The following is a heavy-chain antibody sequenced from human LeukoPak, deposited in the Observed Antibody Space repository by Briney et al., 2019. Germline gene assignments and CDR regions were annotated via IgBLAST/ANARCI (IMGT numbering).Heavy chain of an antibody. J-gene: IGHJ5*02. CDR3: ARDGYNHWGFDP. D-gene: IGHD5-12*01. Sequence: ASVKVSCKASGYTFTSYDINWVRQATGQGLEWMGWMNPNSGNTGYAQKFQGRVTMTRNTSISTAYMELSSLRSGDTAVYYCARDGYNHWGFDPWGQGTLVTVSS. CDR2: MNPNSGNT. V-gene: IGHV1-8*01. CDR1: GYTFTSYD.